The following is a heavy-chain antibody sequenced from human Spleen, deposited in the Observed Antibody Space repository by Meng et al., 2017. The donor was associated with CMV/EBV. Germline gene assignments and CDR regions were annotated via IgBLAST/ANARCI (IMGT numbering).Heavy chain of an antibody. CDR1: GFTFTNSG. CDR2: IVFGSANT. J-gene: IGHJ6*02. V-gene: IGHV1-58*01. CDR3: ARTGSGGSPMDV. Sequence: SVKVSCKTSGFTFTNSGVQWVRQTRGQRLEWIGWIVFGSANTNYAQKFQGRVTITADKSTSTAYMELSSLRSEDTAVYYCARTGSGGSPMDVWGQGTTVTVSS. D-gene: IGHD2-15*01.